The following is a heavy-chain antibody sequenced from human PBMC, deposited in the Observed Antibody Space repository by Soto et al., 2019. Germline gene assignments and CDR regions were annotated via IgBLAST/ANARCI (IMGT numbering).Heavy chain of an antibody. D-gene: IGHD1-26*01. CDR2: TYYSGTT. V-gene: IGHV4-59*08. CDR3: ARQSGGYYYYGMDV. CDR1: GGSISNYY. J-gene: IGHJ6*02. Sequence: SETLSLTCTVSGGSISNYYWSWIRQPPGKGLEWIGYTYYSGTTNYSPSLKSRVTISVDTSKNQFSLKLSSVTAADTAIYYCARQSGGYYYYGMDVWGQGTTVTVSS.